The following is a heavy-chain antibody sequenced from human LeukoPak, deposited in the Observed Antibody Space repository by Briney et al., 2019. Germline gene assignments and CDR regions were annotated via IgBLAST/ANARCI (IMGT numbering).Heavy chain of an antibody. V-gene: IGHV1-2*02. Sequence: VASVKVSCKASGYTFIDYYIIWMRQAPGRGLEYMGWINPKSSATRNGQNFQGRITMTRDTSVNTAYMDLGTLSSDDAAIYFCARGSAVSCTSTTCHAPLDYWGQGTLVTVSS. CDR2: INPKSSAT. CDR1: GYTFIDYY. D-gene: IGHD2-2*01. J-gene: IGHJ4*02. CDR3: ARGSAVSCTSTTCHAPLDY.